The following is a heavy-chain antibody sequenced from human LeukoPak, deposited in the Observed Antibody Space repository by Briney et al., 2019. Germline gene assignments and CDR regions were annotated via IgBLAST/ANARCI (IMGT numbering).Heavy chain of an antibody. V-gene: IGHV3-30*02. J-gene: IGHJ4*02. CDR1: GLTFSSYG. CDR3: AKDPGGRNGYTY. D-gene: IGHD1-26*01. CDR2: IRYDGSNK. Sequence: GGSLRLSCAASGLTFSSYGMHWVRQAPGKGLGWVAFIRYDGSNKYYEDSVKGRFTISRDNSKNMLYPQMNSLRAEDTAVYYCAKDPGGRNGYTYWGQGTLVTVSS.